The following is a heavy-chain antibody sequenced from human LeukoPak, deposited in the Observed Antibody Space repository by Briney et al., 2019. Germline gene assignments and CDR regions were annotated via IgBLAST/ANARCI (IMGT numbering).Heavy chain of an antibody. CDR1: GGSISSYY. CDR2: IYYSGST. CDR3: ARRYGSGSYRWFDP. Sequence: SETLSLTCTVSGGSISSYYWSWIRQPPGKGLEWIGYIYYSGSTNYNPSLKSRVTISVDTSKNQFSLKLSSVTAADTAVYYCARRYGSGSYRWFDPWGQGTLVTVSS. D-gene: IGHD3-10*01. J-gene: IGHJ5*02. V-gene: IGHV4-59*12.